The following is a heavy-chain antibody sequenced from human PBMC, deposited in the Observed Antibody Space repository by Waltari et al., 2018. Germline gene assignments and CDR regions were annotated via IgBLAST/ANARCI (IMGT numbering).Heavy chain of an antibody. D-gene: IGHD4-4*01. CDR2: IKQDGSEK. CDR3: TTLSVTKTSDY. J-gene: IGHJ4*02. CDR1: GFTFSNFY. V-gene: IGHV3-7*01. Sequence: QLVESGGDSVQPGGSLRLSCVTSGFTFSNFYMRWVRQGPGKGLELVASIKQDGSEKYYVDSVKGRFTVSRDNAKNSLYLQMNNLRADDTAVYYCTTLSVTKTSDYWGQGTLVTVSS.